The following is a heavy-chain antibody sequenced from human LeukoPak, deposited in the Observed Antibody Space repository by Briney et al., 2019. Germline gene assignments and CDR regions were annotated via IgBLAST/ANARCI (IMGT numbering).Heavy chain of an antibody. J-gene: IGHJ4*02. CDR1: GFTFSSNW. V-gene: IGHV3-7*01. CDR3: TRDHDSSGSFDY. Sequence: GVSLSLSGAASGFTFSSNWMSWVRQAPGKGLEWVANIKQDGSEKYYVDSGKGRFTISRDNAKNSLYLQMNSLRAEDTAVYYCTRDHDSSGSFDYWGQGTLVTVSS. D-gene: IGHD3-22*01. CDR2: IKQDGSEK.